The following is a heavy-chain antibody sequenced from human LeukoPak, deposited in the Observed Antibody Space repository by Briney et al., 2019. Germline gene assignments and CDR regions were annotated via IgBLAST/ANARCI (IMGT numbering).Heavy chain of an antibody. J-gene: IGHJ4*02. CDR3: ARHGGRYNWSPSD. CDR1: GGSISSNTYY. D-gene: IGHD1-20*01. CDR2: ISYSGSTSYSGST. V-gene: IGHV4-39*01. Sequence: SETLSLTCTVSGGSISSNTYYWGWIRQPPGKGLEWIGSISYSGSTSYSGSTYYNASLKSRVTISVDTSETQFSLELNSVTAADTAVYYCARHGGRYNWSPSDWGQGTLVTVSS.